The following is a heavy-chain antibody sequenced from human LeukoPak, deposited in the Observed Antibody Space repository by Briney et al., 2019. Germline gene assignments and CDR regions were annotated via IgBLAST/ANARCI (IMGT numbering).Heavy chain of an antibody. CDR3: VGHSDY. CDR2: ISYDGSNK. V-gene: IGHV3-30*03. Sequence: GGSLRLSCAASGFTFSSYGMHRVRQAPGKGLEWVAVISYDGSNKYYADSVKGRFTISRDNAKNSLYLQMNSLRAEDTAVYYCVGHSDYWGQGTLVTVSS. CDR1: GFTFSSYG. D-gene: IGHD3-16*01. J-gene: IGHJ4*02.